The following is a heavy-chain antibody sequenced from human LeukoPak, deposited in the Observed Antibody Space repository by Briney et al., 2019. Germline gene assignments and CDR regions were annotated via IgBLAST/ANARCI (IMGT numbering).Heavy chain of an antibody. CDR3: TTLSSRTKNDY. D-gene: IGHD3-16*01. V-gene: IGHV3-15*01. J-gene: IGHJ4*02. Sequence: GGSVRLFRAASGFTLSNALMTWVRQAPGKGGEGVGRMQSKTDGGAKDYAAPVKGRFTIPRDDSKNTLYLQMDSLKTEDTAVYYCTTLSSRTKNDYWGQGTLVTVSS. CDR1: GFTLSNAL. CDR2: MQSKTDGGAK.